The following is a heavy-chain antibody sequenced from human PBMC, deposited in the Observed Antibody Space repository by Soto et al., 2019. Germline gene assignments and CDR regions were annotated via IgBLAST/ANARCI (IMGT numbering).Heavy chain of an antibody. V-gene: IGHV1-69*06. J-gene: IGHJ6*02. CDR2: ISPIFGTA. CDR1: GGTFSSYA. Sequence: SSVKVSCNASGGTFSSYAISWVRQAPGQGLEWMGGISPIFGTANYAQKFQGRVTITADKSTSTAYMELSSLRSEDTAVYYCARVESYCSGGSCPDYGLDVWGQGTTVTVSS. CDR3: ARVESYCSGGSCPDYGLDV. D-gene: IGHD2-15*01.